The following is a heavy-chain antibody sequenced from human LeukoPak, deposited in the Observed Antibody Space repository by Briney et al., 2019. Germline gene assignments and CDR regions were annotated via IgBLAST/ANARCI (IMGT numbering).Heavy chain of an antibody. V-gene: IGHV4-59*01. D-gene: IGHD3-22*01. CDR1: GGSISSYY. CDR3: ASGYGYDSSGYYYDY. CDR2: IYYSGST. Sequence: KTSETLSLTGTGSGGSISSYYWSWIRQPPGKGLEWIGYIYYSGSTNYNPSLKSRVTISVDTSKNQFSLKLSSVTAADTAVYYCASGYGYDSSGYYYDYWGQGTLVTVSS. J-gene: IGHJ4*02.